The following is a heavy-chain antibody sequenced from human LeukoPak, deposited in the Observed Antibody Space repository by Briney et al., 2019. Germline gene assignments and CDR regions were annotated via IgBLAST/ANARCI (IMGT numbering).Heavy chain of an antibody. CDR3: ADSQRIAASRAWFDP. Sequence: SVKVSCKASGGTFSSYAISWVRQAPGQGLEWMGGIIPIFGTANYAQKFRGRVTITADESTSTAYMELSSLRSEDTAVYYCADSQRIAASRAWFDPWGQGTLVTVSS. CDR1: GGTFSSYA. D-gene: IGHD6-25*01. CDR2: IIPIFGTA. J-gene: IGHJ5*02. V-gene: IGHV1-69*13.